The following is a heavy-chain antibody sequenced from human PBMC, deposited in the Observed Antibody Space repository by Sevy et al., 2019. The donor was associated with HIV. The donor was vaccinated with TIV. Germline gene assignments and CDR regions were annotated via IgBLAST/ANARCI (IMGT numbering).Heavy chain of an antibody. Sequence: SETLSLTCTVSGGSISSSSYYWGWIRQPPGKGLEWIGYIYYSGSTYYNPSLKSRVTISVDTSKNQFSLKLNSKTAADTAVYYCASSTGYSSSSFDYWGQGTLVTVSS. CDR2: IYYSGST. J-gene: IGHJ4*02. D-gene: IGHD6-13*01. CDR1: GGSISSSSYY. CDR3: ASSTGYSSSSFDY. V-gene: IGHV4-39*01.